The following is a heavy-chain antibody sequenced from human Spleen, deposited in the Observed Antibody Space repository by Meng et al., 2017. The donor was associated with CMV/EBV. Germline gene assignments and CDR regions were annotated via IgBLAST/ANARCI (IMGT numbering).Heavy chain of an antibody. CDR1: FPSYW. CDR3: ARPMSDYDYVWGSPWWFDP. J-gene: IGHJ5*02. Sequence: FPSYWIGCVRQMPGNCPEWMGIIYPGDSETRNSPSSQRQVTISADKSISTAYLQWSSLKASDTAMYYCARPMSDYDYVWGSPWWFDPWGQGTLVTVSS. D-gene: IGHD3-16*01. V-gene: IGHV5-51*01. CDR2: IYPGDSET.